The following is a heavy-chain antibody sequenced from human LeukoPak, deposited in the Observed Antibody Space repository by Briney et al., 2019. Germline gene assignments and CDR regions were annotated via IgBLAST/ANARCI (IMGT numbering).Heavy chain of an antibody. CDR3: ARHSNGGYSGSLRQYYFDY. CDR2: IYYSGST. D-gene: IGHD1-26*01. Sequence: SETLSLTCTVSGGSISSSSYYWGWIRQPPGKGLEWIGSIYYSGSTYYNPSLKSRVTISVDTSKNQFSLKLSSVTAADTAAYYCARHSNGGYSGSLRQYYFDYWGQGTLVTVSS. CDR1: GGSISSSSYY. V-gene: IGHV4-39*01. J-gene: IGHJ4*02.